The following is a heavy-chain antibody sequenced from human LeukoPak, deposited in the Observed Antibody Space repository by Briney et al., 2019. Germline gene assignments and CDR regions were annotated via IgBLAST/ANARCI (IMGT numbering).Heavy chain of an antibody. Sequence: SVKVSCKASGGTFSSYAISWVRQAPGQGLEWMGGTIPIFGTANYAQKFQGRVTITADESTSTAYMELSSLRSEDTAVYYCARGGVDYSYGMDVWGQGTTVTVSS. CDR2: TIPIFGTA. CDR3: ARGGVDYSYGMDV. V-gene: IGHV1-69*13. D-gene: IGHD3-10*01. J-gene: IGHJ6*02. CDR1: GGTFSSYA.